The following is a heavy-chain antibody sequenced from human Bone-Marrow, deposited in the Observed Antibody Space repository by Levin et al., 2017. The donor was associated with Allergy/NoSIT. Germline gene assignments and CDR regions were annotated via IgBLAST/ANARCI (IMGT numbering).Heavy chain of an antibody. V-gene: IGHV3-20*04. D-gene: IGHD3-10*01. CDR3: AREVVRGVIIRTYYYYMDV. Sequence: GESLKISCAASGFTFDDYGMSWVRQAPGKGLEWVSGINWNGGSTGYADSVKGRFTISRDNAKNSLYLQMNSLRAEDTALYYCAREVVRGVIIRTYYYYMDVWGKGTTVTVSS. J-gene: IGHJ6*03. CDR1: GFTFDDYG. CDR2: INWNGGST.